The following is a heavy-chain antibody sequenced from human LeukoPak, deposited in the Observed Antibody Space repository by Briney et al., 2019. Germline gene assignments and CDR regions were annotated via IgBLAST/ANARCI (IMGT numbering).Heavy chain of an antibody. D-gene: IGHD3-10*01. CDR3: TTEDVLLWFRELP. Sequence: PGGSLRLSCAASGFTFSHAWTSWVRQAPGRGLEWVGRIKSKTDGGTTDYAAPVKGRFTISRDDSKNTLYLQMNSLKTEDTAVYYCTTEDVLLWFRELPWGQGTLVTVSS. V-gene: IGHV3-15*01. CDR2: IKSKTDGGTT. CDR1: GFTFSHAW. J-gene: IGHJ5*02.